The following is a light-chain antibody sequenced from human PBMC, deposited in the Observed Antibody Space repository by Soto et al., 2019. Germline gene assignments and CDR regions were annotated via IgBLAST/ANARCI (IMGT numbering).Light chain of an antibody. CDR3: QQASTFPFA. V-gene: IGKV1-12*01. CDR2: AAS. J-gene: IGKJ4*01. Sequence: DIQMTQSPSSLAASVGDRVTITCRASQLISSWLGWYQQKPGHAPKHLIYAASNLQSGVPSRFSGSASGTEFTLTISSLQPEDFATYYCQQASTFPFAFGGGNEVQIK. CDR1: QLISSW.